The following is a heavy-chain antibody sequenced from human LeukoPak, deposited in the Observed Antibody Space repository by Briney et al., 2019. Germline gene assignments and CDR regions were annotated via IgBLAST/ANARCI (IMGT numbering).Heavy chain of an antibody. CDR3: AGASESGSYHAPFDY. CDR2: ISAYNGNT. J-gene: IGHJ4*02. CDR1: GYTFTSYG. D-gene: IGHD3-10*01. V-gene: IGHV1-18*01. Sequence: GASVKVSCKASGYTFTSYGISWVRQAPGQGLEWMGWISAYNGNTNYAQKLQGRVTITADESTSTAYMELSSLRSEDTAVYYCAGASESGSYHAPFDYWGQGTLVTVSS.